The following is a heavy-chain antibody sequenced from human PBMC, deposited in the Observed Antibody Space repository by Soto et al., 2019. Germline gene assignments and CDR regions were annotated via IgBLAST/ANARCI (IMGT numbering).Heavy chain of an antibody. Sequence: SETLSLTCAVSGGSISSSNWWSWVRQPPEKGLEWIGEIYHSGSTNYNPSLKSRVTISVDKPKNQFSLKLSSVTAADTAVYYCARVDTASYYGMDVWGQGTTVTVSS. CDR3: ARVDTASYYGMDV. CDR1: GGSISSSNW. V-gene: IGHV4-4*02. J-gene: IGHJ6*02. CDR2: IYHSGST. D-gene: IGHD5-18*01.